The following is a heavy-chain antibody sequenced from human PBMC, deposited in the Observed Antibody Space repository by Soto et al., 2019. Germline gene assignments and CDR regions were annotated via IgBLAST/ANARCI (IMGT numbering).Heavy chain of an antibody. CDR3: AKDFGGGNRYGDSGY. CDR2: ISYNDGDNK. D-gene: IGHD4-17*01. J-gene: IGHJ4*02. V-gene: IGHV3-30*18. Sequence: QVQLVESGGGVVQPGTSLRLSCVASGITFRNYGMHWVRQAPGQGLEWVAFISYNDGDNKKYVDSVKGRFSISRDNSKNTLYLQMDSLRSEDTAVYYCAKDFGGGNRYGDSGYWGQGTLVTVSS. CDR1: GITFRNYG.